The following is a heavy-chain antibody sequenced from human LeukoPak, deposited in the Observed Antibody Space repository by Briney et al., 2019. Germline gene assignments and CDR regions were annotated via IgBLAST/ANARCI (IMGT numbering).Heavy chain of an antibody. CDR3: AKDLSDPVMVIDS. CDR2: ISDSGDST. J-gene: IGHJ4*02. Sequence: GGSLRLSCAASGFTFSTYSMNWVRQAPGKGLEWVSAISDSGDSTDYADSVKGRFTISRDNSKNTLYLQMNSLRAEDTAVYYCAKDLSDPVMVIDSWGQGTLVTVSS. V-gene: IGHV3-23*01. D-gene: IGHD5-18*01. CDR1: GFTFSTYS.